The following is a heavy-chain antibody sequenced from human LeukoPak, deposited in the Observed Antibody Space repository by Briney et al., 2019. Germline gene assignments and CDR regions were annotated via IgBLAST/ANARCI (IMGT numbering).Heavy chain of an antibody. CDR2: ISGMCGT. J-gene: IGHJ5*01. V-gene: IGHV3-23*01. Sequence: GGSLILSWAASGFTFSTYAMSWVRQAPGKVLELVSVISGMCGTYYAASVKGRFTISRDNSKNTVYLQMNSLRAEDTAVYYCAKDGYINNMYDWFDSWGQGTLVTVS. CDR3: AKDGYINNMYDWFDS. D-gene: IGHD2-2*02. CDR1: GFTFSTYA.